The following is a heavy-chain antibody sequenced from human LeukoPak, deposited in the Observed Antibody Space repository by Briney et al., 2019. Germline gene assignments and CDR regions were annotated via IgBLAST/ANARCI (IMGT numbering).Heavy chain of an antibody. CDR2: ISGSGGST. CDR3: AKVLRIAAAGIDY. CDR1: GFTFSSYA. J-gene: IGHJ4*02. D-gene: IGHD6-13*01. V-gene: IGHV3-23*01. Sequence: SGGSLRLSCAASGFTFSSYAMSWVRQAPGKGLEWVSAISGSGGSTYYADSVKGRLTISRDNSKNTLYLQMNSLRAEDTAVYYCAKVLRIAAAGIDYWGQGTLVTVSS.